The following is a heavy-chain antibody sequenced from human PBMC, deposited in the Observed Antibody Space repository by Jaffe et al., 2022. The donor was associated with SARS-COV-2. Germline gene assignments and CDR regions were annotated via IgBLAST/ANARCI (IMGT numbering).Heavy chain of an antibody. D-gene: IGHD2-2*01. CDR3: ARGEDTAAMES. CDR2: INHSGST. CDR1: GGSFSGYY. J-gene: IGHJ4*02. V-gene: IGHV4-34*01. Sequence: QVQLQQWGAGLLKPSETLSLTCAVYGGSFSGYYWSWIRQPPGKGLEWIGEINHSGSTNYNPSLKSRVTISVDTSKNQFSLKLSSVTAADTAVYYCARGEDTAAMESWGQGTLVTVSS.